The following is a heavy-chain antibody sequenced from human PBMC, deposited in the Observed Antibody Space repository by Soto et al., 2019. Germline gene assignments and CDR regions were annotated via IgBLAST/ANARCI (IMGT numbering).Heavy chain of an antibody. Sequence: SETLSLTCTVSGGSISSSTYYWGWMRQPPGKGLEWIASFFIGGNTYYNPSLKSRVTISVDTSKNQFSLKLSSVTAADTAVYYCAREPNYFVYWGQGTLVTVSS. CDR3: AREPNYFVY. V-gene: IGHV4-39*02. CDR2: FFIGGNT. J-gene: IGHJ4*02. CDR1: GGSISSSTYY.